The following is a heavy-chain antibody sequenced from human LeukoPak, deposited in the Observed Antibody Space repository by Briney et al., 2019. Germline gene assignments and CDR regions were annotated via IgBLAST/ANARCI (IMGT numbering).Heavy chain of an antibody. J-gene: IGHJ6*02. CDR3: ARYCGGDCYGMDV. CDR2: IKQDGSEK. Sequence: GGSLRLSCAASEFTFSSYWMSWVRQAPGKGLEWVANIKQDGSEKDYVDSVKGRFTISRDNAKNSLYLQMNSLRAEDTAVYYCARYCGGDCYGMDVWGQGTTVTVSS. V-gene: IGHV3-7*01. CDR1: EFTFSSYW. D-gene: IGHD2-21*01.